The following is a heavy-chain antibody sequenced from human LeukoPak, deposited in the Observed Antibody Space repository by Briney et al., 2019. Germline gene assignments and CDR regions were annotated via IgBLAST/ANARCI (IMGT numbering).Heavy chain of an antibody. Sequence: PGGSLRLSCAASGFTFSSYWMSWVRQAPGKGLEWVANIKQDGSEKYYVDSVKGRFTISRDNSKNTLYLQMNSLRAEDTAVYYCAKYRIAVAYSLFDYWGQGTLVTVSS. CDR2: IKQDGSEK. D-gene: IGHD6-19*01. V-gene: IGHV3-7*03. CDR1: GFTFSSYW. CDR3: AKYRIAVAYSLFDY. J-gene: IGHJ4*02.